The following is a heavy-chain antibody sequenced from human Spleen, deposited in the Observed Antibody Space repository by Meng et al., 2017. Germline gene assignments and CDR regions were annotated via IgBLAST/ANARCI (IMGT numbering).Heavy chain of an antibody. Sequence: VHREDLGPGWGKPPGTRSPACAVSGCSNSSNNWWSWVRQPPGKGLEWIGEIYHSGSTNYNPSLKSRVTMSVDKSKNQFSLKLSSVTAADTAVYYCASQVFSGLNWFGPWGQGTLVTVSS. CDR3: ASQVFSGLNWFGP. CDR2: IYHSGST. V-gene: IGHV4-4*03. D-gene: IGHD3-10*01. CDR1: GCSNSSNNW. J-gene: IGHJ5*02.